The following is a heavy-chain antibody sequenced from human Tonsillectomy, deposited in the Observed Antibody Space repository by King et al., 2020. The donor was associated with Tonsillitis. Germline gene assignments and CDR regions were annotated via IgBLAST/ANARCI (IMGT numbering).Heavy chain of an antibody. J-gene: IGHJ4*02. Sequence: QLQESGPGLVKPSQTLSLTCTVSGGSISSGGYYCNWIRQHPGKGLEWIGYIYYSGSTYYNPSLRSRVTISVDTSKNQFSLKLSSVTAADTAVYYCARSHDGGTYNWGQGTLVTVSS. CDR3: ARSHDGGTYN. D-gene: IGHD1-26*01. CDR2: IYYSGST. CDR1: GGSISSGGYY. V-gene: IGHV4-31*03.